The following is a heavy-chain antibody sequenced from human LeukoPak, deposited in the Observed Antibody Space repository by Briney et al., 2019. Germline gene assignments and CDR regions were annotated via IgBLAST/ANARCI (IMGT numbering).Heavy chain of an antibody. D-gene: IGHD6-13*01. Sequence: SETLSLTCAVYGGSFSGYYWSWIRQPPGKGLEWIGEINHSGSTNYNPSLKSRVAISVDTPKNQFSLKLSSVTAADTAVYYCASFTSIAAAGGGMDVWGKGTTVTVSS. J-gene: IGHJ6*04. CDR3: ASFTSIAAAGGGMDV. CDR1: GGSFSGYY. CDR2: INHSGST. V-gene: IGHV4-34*01.